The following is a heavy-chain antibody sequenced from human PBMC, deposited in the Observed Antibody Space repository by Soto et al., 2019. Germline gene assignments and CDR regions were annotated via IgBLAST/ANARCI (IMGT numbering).Heavy chain of an antibody. CDR1: GFAFSTYA. D-gene: IGHD3-22*01. CDR3: AKDNFRIDHSSGYPFDY. J-gene: IGHJ4*02. CDR2: ISGSGGNT. V-gene: IGHV3-23*01. Sequence: EVQLLESGGDLVQPGGSLRLSCAASGFAFSTYAMTWVRQAPGKGLEWVSAISGSGGNTFYPDSLKGRFPISRDNSKNTLYLQMNSLRAEDTAVYYCAKDNFRIDHSSGYPFDYWGQGTLVTVSS.